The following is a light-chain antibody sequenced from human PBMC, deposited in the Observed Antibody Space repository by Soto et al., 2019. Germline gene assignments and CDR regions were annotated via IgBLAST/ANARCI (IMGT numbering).Light chain of an antibody. CDR2: DAS. J-gene: IGKJ4*02. V-gene: IGKV1-33*01. CDR1: QSVVNY. CDR3: QQYEELPLT. Sequence: DVQLTQSPSTLSASVGDRVAISCQASQSVVNYLNWFQQRPGKAPQLLISDASHLEPGVPSRFSGQRSGTDFTLVISSLQPEEFATYYCQQYEELPLTFGGGTRVEV.